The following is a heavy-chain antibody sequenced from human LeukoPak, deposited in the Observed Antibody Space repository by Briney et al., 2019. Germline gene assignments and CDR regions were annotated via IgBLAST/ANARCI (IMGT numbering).Heavy chain of an antibody. CDR1: GLTLSNYD. V-gene: IGHV3-20*04. Sequence: GGSLRVSCAASGLTLSNYDRSWVRQAPGKGLEWVSDINWNGGSTGYADSVKGRFPISRDNAKNSLYLQMNSLRAEDTALYYCAGGGGWYWGQGTLVTVSS. J-gene: IGHJ4*02. D-gene: IGHD2-15*01. CDR3: AGGGGWY. CDR2: INWNGGST.